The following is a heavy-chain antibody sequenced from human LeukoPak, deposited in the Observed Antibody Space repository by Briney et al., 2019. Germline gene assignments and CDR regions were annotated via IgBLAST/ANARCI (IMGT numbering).Heavy chain of an antibody. CDR3: ARPRGPSGY. CDR1: GGSISSYY. CDR2: IYYSGST. D-gene: IGHD3-10*01. V-gene: IGHV4-59*01. Sequence: SETLSLTCTVSGGSISSYYWSWIRQPPGKGLEWIGYIYYSGSTNYNPSLKSRVTISVDSSKNQFSLKVSSVTAADTAVYYCARPRGPSGYWGQGTLVTVSS. J-gene: IGHJ4*02.